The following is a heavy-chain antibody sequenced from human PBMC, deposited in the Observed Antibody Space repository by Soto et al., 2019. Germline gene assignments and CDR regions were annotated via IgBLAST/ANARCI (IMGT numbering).Heavy chain of an antibody. CDR1: GFTFSSYW. V-gene: IGHV3-74*01. D-gene: IGHD3-9*01. Sequence: EVQLVESGGGLVQPGGSLGLSCAASGFTFSSYWMHWVRQAPGKGLVWVSRINSDGSSTSYADSVKGRFTISRDNAKNTLYLQMNSLRAEDTAVYYCARDGSHQRITIFSGPTNAFDIWGQGTMVTVSS. CDR2: INSDGSST. J-gene: IGHJ3*02. CDR3: ARDGSHQRITIFSGPTNAFDI.